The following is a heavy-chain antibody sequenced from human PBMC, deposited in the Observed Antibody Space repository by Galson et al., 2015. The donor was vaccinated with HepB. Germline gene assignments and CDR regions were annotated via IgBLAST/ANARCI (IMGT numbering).Heavy chain of an antibody. J-gene: IGHJ5*02. CDR1: GGTFSSYA. Sequence: SVKVSCKASGGTFSSYAISWVRQAPGQGLEWMGGIIPIFGTANYAQKFQGRVTITADKSTSTAYVELSSLRSEDTAVYYCASYLWTELEALRYHPWGQGTLVTVSS. CDR2: IIPIFGTA. CDR3: ASYLWTELEALRYHP. D-gene: IGHD3/OR15-3a*01. V-gene: IGHV1-69*06.